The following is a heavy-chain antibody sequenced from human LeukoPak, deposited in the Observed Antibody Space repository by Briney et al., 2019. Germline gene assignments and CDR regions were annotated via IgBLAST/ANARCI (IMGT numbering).Heavy chain of an antibody. CDR3: ATHYYDSSGYYLPIDY. CDR1: GYTLTELS. V-gene: IGHV1-24*01. D-gene: IGHD3-22*01. CDR2: FDPEDGET. J-gene: IGHJ4*02. Sequence: ASVKVSCKVSGYTLTELSMHWVRQAPGKGLEWVGGFDPEDGETIYAQKFQGRVTMTEDTSTDTAYMELSSLRSEDTAVYYCATHYYDSSGYYLPIDYWGQGTLVTVSS.